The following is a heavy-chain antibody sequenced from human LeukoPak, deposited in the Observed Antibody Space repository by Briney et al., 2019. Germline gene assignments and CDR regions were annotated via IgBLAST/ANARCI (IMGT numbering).Heavy chain of an antibody. CDR3: AKDNRRHYTRGPNPDSLH. CDR1: GFIFNNYA. V-gene: IGHV3-9*01. J-gene: IGHJ4*02. D-gene: IGHD2-2*02. Sequence: GGSLRLSCAGSGFIFNNYAMHWVRQPPGKGLEWVSGISWNSGTIDYADSVRGRFTISRDNAKNSLYLQMDSLRVEDTAFYYCAKDNRRHYTRGPNPDSLHWGQGALVTVSS. CDR2: ISWNSGTI.